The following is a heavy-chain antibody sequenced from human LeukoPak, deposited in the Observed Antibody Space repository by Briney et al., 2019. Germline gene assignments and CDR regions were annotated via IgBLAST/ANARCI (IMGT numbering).Heavy chain of an antibody. Sequence: PGGSLRLSCAASGFTFSLYEMNWVRQAPVKGLEWVSYISGGGGTRYYADSVKGRFTISRDNGKNSLYLQMNSLRAEDTAVYYCARDASGHDLPFDYWGQGTLVTVSS. CDR2: ISGGGGTR. V-gene: IGHV3-48*03. J-gene: IGHJ4*02. CDR3: ARDASGHDLPFDY. CDR1: GFTFSLYE. D-gene: IGHD6-25*01.